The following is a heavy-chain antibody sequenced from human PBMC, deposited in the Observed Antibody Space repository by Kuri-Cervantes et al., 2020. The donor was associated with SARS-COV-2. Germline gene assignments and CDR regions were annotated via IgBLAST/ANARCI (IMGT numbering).Heavy chain of an antibody. CDR3: ARVVRGWYPQGRKADWFDP. CDR1: GGSISIYY. Sequence: SETLSLTCTVSGGSISIYYCCWVRQPHGKGLEWIGYILYSGSTNYHTTLKSRVTIPEDTSKNQFSLKLSSVTAADTAVYYCARVVRGWYPQGRKADWFDPWGQGTLVTVSS. D-gene: IGHD2-15*01. CDR2: ILYSGST. V-gene: IGHV4-59*01. J-gene: IGHJ5*02.